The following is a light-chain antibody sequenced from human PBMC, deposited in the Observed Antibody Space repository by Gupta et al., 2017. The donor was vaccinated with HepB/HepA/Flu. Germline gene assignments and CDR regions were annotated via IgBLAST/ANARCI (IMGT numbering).Light chain of an antibody. J-gene: IGKJ5*01. V-gene: IGKV3-15*01. Sequence: EIVITQSPASLSVSPGERATLSCRASQSVSSNLAWYQQKPGQAPRLLIYGASTRATGIPARFSGSGSGTEFTLTISSLQSEDFAVYSCQQYNIWPPITFGQGTRLEIK. CDR2: GAS. CDR1: QSVSSN. CDR3: QQYNIWPPIT.